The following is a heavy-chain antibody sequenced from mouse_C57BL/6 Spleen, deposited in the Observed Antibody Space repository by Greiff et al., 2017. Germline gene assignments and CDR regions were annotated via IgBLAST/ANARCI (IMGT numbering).Heavy chain of an antibody. J-gene: IGHJ2*01. D-gene: IGHD4-1*01. Sequence: EVMLVESGGGLVKPGGSLKLSCAASGFTFSDYGMHWVRQAPEKGLEWVAYISSGSSTIYYADTVKGLFTISRDKAKNTLFLQMTSLRSVDTAMYYCARVLTGYFDYWGQGTTLTVSS. CDR3: ARVLTGYFDY. CDR1: GFTFSDYG. V-gene: IGHV5-17*01. CDR2: ISSGSSTI.